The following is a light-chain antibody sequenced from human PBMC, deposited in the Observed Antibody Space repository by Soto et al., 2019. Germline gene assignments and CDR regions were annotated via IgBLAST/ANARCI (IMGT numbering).Light chain of an antibody. Sequence: QSVLTQPPSVSAAPGEKVTISCSGSSSNIGSHYVSWYQQFPRTAPKLLIYDDNKRPSGIPDRFSGSKSGTSATLGITGLQTGDEADYYCGAWDSSLSVVLFGGGTKVT. CDR3: GAWDSSLSVVL. V-gene: IGLV1-51*01. CDR2: DDN. CDR1: SSNIGSHY. J-gene: IGLJ2*01.